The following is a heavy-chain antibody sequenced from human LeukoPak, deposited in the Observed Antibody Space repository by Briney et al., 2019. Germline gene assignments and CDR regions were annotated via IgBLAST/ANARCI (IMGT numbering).Heavy chain of an antibody. J-gene: IGHJ4*02. V-gene: IGHV3-21*01. CDR3: AREKVEMATISPFDY. CDR2: ISSSSSYI. D-gene: IGHD5-24*01. Sequence: GGSLRLSCAASGFTFSNYSMNWVRQAPGKGLEWVSSISSSSSYIYYADSVKGRFTISRDNAKNSLHLQMNSLRAEDTAVYYCAREKVEMATISPFDYWGQGTLVTVSS. CDR1: GFTFSNYS.